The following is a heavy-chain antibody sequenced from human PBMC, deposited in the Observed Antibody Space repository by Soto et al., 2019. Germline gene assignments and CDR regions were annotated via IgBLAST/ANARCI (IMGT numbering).Heavy chain of an antibody. CDR3: ASSYEGFYYYYGMDV. Sequence: RASVKVSCKASGYTFTSYAMHWVRQAPGQRLEWMGWINAGNGNTKYSQKFQGRVTITRDTSASTAYMELSSLRSEDTAVYYCASSYEGFYYYYGMDVWGQGTTVTVSS. J-gene: IGHJ6*02. CDR1: GYTFTSYA. D-gene: IGHD5-12*01. CDR2: INAGNGNT. V-gene: IGHV1-3*01.